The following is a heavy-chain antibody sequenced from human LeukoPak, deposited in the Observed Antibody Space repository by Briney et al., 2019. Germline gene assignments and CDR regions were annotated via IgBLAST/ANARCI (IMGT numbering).Heavy chain of an antibody. V-gene: IGHV1-18*01. J-gene: IGHJ6*02. Sequence: ASVKVSCKASGYTFTSYGISWVRQAPGQGLEWMGWISAYNGNTNYARKLQGRVTMTTDTSTSTAYMELRSLRSDDTAVYYCARSGSSGWSGYGMDVWGQGTTVTVSS. CDR2: ISAYNGNT. CDR3: ARSGSSGWSGYGMDV. D-gene: IGHD6-19*01. CDR1: GYTFTSYG.